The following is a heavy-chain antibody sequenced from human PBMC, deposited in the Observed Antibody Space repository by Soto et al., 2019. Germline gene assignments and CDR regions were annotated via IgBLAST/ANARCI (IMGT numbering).Heavy chain of an antibody. J-gene: IGHJ6*02. D-gene: IGHD2-2*02. CDR2: INHSGST. V-gene: IGHV4-34*01. Sequence: PSETLSLTCAVYGGSFSGYYWSWIRQPPGKGLEWIGEINHSGSTNYNPSLKSRVTISVDTSKNQFSLKLSSVTAADTAVYYCARDIVVVPAAITGFHYYGMDVWGQGTTVTVSS. CDR1: GGSFSGYY. CDR3: ARDIVVVPAAITGFHYYGMDV.